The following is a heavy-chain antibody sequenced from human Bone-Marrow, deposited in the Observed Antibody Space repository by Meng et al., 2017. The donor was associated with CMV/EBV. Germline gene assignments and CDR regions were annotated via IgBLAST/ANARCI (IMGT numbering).Heavy chain of an antibody. D-gene: IGHD4-17*01. CDR3: ASEEGDDYGEYLPLGALGLANDLDD. J-gene: IGHJ4*02. CDR1: RFTFSSYS. V-gene: IGHV3-48*04. Sequence: GGSRRLSCAVSRFTFSSYSINWVRQAPGKGLEWVSYISSSSSTIYYADSVKGRLTISRDNAKNSLYLQMNSVRVEDTAVYYCASEEGDDYGEYLPLGALGLANDLDDWGQGTRVTVSS. CDR2: ISSSSSTI.